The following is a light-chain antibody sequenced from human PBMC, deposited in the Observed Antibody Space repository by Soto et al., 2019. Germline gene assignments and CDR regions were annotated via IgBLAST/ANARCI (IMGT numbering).Light chain of an antibody. V-gene: IGLV2-14*01. J-gene: IGLJ3*02. CDR1: SSDVGGYNY. CDR2: EVS. Sequence: QSALTQPASVSGSPGQSITIYCTGTSSDVGGYNYVSWYQQHPGKAPKLMIYEVSNRPSGVSNRFSGSKSGNTASLTISGLQAEVEADYYFSSYSSSSSRVFGGGTKVTVL. CDR3: SSYSSSSSRV.